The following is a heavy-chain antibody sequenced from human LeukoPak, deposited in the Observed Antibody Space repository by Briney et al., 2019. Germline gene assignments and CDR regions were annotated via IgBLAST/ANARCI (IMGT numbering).Heavy chain of an antibody. CDR1: GGSFSAYY. V-gene: IGHV4-34*01. J-gene: IGHJ6*03. Sequence: PSETLSLTCAVYGGSFSAYYWNWIRQPPGKGLEWIGEINHSGGTKYNPSLKSRVTISVDTSKNQFSLKLSSVTAADTAMYYCARVKDPGGYYYYYYMDVWGKGTTVTVSS. CDR3: ARVKDPGGYYYYYYMDV. D-gene: IGHD3-16*01. CDR2: INHSGGT.